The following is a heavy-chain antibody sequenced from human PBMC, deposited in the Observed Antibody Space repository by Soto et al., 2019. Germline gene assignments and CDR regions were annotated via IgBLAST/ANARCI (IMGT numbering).Heavy chain of an antibody. CDR2: MEPSDSQT. Sequence: GGSLKIYCKGSGYSYAGYWITRERQKSGKRLEWVGRMEPSDSQTYYSPSFRGHVTISATKSITTVFLQWSSLRASDTAMYYCARHRYNSNKDPNFHYYVASWGQGAPVTVSS. CDR1: GYSYAGYW. D-gene: IGHD1-20*01. CDR3: ARHRYNSNKDPNFHYYVAS. J-gene: IGHJ4*02. V-gene: IGHV5-10-1*01.